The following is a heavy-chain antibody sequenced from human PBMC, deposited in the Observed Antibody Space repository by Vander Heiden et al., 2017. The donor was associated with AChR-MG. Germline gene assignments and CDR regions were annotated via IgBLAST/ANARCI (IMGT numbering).Heavy chain of an antibody. CDR3: ARDGLGGSYSNWFDP. CDR1: GGSISSDY. D-gene: IGHD1-26*01. J-gene: IGHJ5*02. CDR2: IYYSGST. V-gene: IGHV4-59*01. Sequence: QVQLQESGPGLVKPSETLSLTCTVSGGSISSDYWSLIRQPPGKGLEWIGYIYYSGSTNYNPSLKSRVTISVDTSKNQFSLKLSSVTAADTAVYYCARDGLGGSYSNWFDPWGQGTLVTVSS.